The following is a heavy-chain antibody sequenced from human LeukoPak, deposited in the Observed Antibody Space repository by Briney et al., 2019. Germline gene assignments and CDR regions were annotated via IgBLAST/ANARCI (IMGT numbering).Heavy chain of an antibody. CDR2: ISSSSSYK. Sequence: GGSLRLSCAASGFTFSSYSMNWVRQAPGKGLEWVSSISSSSSYKYYADSVKGRFTISRDNAKNSLYLQMNSLRAEDTAVYYCARSFTYDILTGYSDGFDIWGQGTMVTVSS. CDR3: ARSFTYDILTGYSDGFDI. CDR1: GFTFSSYS. D-gene: IGHD3-9*01. J-gene: IGHJ3*02. V-gene: IGHV3-21*01.